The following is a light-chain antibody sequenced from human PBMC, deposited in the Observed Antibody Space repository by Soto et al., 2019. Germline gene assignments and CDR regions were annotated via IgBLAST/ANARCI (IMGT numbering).Light chain of an antibody. V-gene: IGLV2-8*01. CDR2: EVT. J-gene: IGLJ2*01. Sequence: QSVLTQPPSASGSPGQSVTISCTGTSSDVGGYNYVSWYQQFPGQAPKLMIYEVTKRPSGVPDRFSGSKSGNTASLTVSGFQAEDEADFYCSSYAGRNGVLFGGGTK. CDR1: SSDVGGYNY. CDR3: SSYAGRNGVL.